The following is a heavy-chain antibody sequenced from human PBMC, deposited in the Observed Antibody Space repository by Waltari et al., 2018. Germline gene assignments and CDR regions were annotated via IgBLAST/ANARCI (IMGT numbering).Heavy chain of an antibody. Sequence: QVQLVQSGAEVKKPGSSVKVSCKASGGTFSSYAISWVRQAPGQGLEWMGGIIPIVGTANYAQKFQGRVTITTDEATSTAYMELSSLRSEDTAVYYCASPYSSSPGEDYYYYGMDVWGQGTTVTVSS. CDR2: IIPIVGTA. V-gene: IGHV1-69*05. CDR1: GGTFSSYA. CDR3: ASPYSSSPGEDYYYYGMDV. J-gene: IGHJ6*02. D-gene: IGHD6-6*01.